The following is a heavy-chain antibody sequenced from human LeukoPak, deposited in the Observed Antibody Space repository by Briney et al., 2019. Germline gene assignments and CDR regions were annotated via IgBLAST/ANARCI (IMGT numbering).Heavy chain of an antibody. Sequence: PGGSLRLSCAASGFTFSSYAMSWVRQAPGKGLEWVSAISGSGGSAYYADSVKGRFTISRDNSKNTLYLQMNSLRAEDTAVYHCAVNSLQSYYYYYMDVWGKGTTVTVSS. CDR2: ISGSGGSA. V-gene: IGHV3-23*01. CDR1: GFTFSSYA. CDR3: AVNSLQSYYYYYMDV. D-gene: IGHD4-11*01. J-gene: IGHJ6*03.